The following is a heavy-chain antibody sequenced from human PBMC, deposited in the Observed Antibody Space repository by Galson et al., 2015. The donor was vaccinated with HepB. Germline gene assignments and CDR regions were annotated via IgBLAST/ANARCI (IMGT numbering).Heavy chain of an antibody. Sequence: SLRLSCAASGFTFSSYGMHWVRQAPGKGLEWVAVISYDGSNKYYADSVKGRFTISRDNSKNTLYLQMNSLRAEDTAVYYCAKRPDSGSYYYYYYYGMDVWGQGTTVTVSS. J-gene: IGHJ6*02. D-gene: IGHD3-10*01. CDR1: GFTFSSYG. V-gene: IGHV3-30*18. CDR3: AKRPDSGSYYYYYYYGMDV. CDR2: ISYDGSNK.